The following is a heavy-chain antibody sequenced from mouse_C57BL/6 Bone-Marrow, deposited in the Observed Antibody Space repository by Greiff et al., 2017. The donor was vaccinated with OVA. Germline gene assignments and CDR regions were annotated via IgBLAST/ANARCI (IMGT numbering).Heavy chain of an antibody. CDR3: APYYGISYWYFYV. V-gene: IGHV1-64*01. J-gene: IGHJ1*03. Sequence: VQLQQPGAELVKPGASVKLSCKASGYTFTSYWMHWVKQRPGQGLEWIGMIHPNSGSTNYNEKFKSKATLTVDKSSSTAYMQLSSLTSEDSAVYYCAPYYGISYWYFYVWGTGTTVTVSS. D-gene: IGHD1-1*01. CDR1: GYTFTSYW. CDR2: IHPNSGST.